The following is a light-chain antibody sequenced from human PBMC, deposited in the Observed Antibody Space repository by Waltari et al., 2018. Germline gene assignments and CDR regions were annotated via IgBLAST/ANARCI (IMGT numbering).Light chain of an antibody. V-gene: IGLV2-14*03. J-gene: IGLJ2*01. CDR1: SSDIGGYSY. Sequence: QSALTQPASVSGSLGQSITISCSGTSSDIGGYSYVSWYRQYPRKVPTLIIYDINKRPSEVSDRFAGSRSGNTATLTISGLQAEDEAHYFCSSHSSRITLIFGGGTKLTVL. CDR3: SSHSSRITLI. CDR2: DIN.